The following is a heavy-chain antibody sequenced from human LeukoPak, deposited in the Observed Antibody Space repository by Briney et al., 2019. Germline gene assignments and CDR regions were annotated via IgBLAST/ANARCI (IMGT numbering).Heavy chain of an antibody. CDR3: TSSFGQLSFFDY. D-gene: IGHD3-10*01. Sequence: PGGSLRLSCAASGFTFSSYAMSWVRQAPGKGLEWVGFIRGKAYGATTEYAASVKGRFTISRDDSKSIAYLQMNSLKTEDTAVYYCTSSFGQLSFFDYWGQGTLVTVSS. J-gene: IGHJ4*02. CDR2: IRGKAYGATT. V-gene: IGHV3-49*04. CDR1: GFTFSSYA.